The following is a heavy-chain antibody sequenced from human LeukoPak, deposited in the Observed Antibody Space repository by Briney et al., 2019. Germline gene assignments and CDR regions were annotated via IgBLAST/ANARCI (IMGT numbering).Heavy chain of an antibody. V-gene: IGHV4-61*02. CDR2: INISGST. D-gene: IGHD6-13*01. CDR1: GASISSGSYY. Sequence: KASETLSLTCTVSGASISSGSYYWTWIRQFAGKGLEWIGRINISGSTSYNPSLNSRVTISVDTSKNQFSLKLSSVTAADTAVYYCASRTGIAAAAYYFDYWGQGTLVTVSS. J-gene: IGHJ4*02. CDR3: ASRTGIAAAAYYFDY.